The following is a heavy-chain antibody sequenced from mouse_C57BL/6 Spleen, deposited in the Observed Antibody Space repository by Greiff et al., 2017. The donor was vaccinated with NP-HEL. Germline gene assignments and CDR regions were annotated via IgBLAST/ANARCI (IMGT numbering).Heavy chain of an antibody. CDR2: INPNNGGT. CDR1: GYTFTDYY. D-gene: IGHD1-1*01. CDR3: ARSHITTVADY. V-gene: IGHV1-26*01. Sequence: EVQLQQSGPELVKPGASVKISCKASGYTFTDYYMNWVKQSHGKSLEWIGDINPNNGGTSYNQKFKGKATLTVDKSSSTAYMELRSLTSEDSAVYDCARSHITTVADYWGKGTTLTVSS. J-gene: IGHJ2*01.